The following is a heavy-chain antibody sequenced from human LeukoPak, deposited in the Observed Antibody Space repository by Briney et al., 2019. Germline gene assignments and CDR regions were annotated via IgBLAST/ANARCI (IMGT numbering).Heavy chain of an antibody. Sequence: PGGSLRLSFAASGFTFDDYAMHWVRQAPGKGLEWVSLISGYGGAIYYADAVKGRFTVSRDNRKNFLYLQMSSLRTEDTALYYCAKSQALGLETTHMDNWGQGTLVTVSS. CDR3: AKSQALGLETTHMDN. V-gene: IGHV3-43*02. D-gene: IGHD1-1*01. CDR2: ISGYGGAI. J-gene: IGHJ4*02. CDR1: GFTFDDYA.